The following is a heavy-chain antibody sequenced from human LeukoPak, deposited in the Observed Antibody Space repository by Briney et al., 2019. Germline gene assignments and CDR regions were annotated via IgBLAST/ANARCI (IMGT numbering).Heavy chain of an antibody. V-gene: IGHV3-33*06. J-gene: IGHJ4*02. CDR2: IWYDGSNK. CDR1: GFTFSSYG. CDR3: AKAMVRGFTSISAFDY. Sequence: GGSLRLSCAASGFTFSSYGMHWVRQAPGKGLEWVAVIWYDGSNKYYADSVKGRFTISRDNSKNTLYLQMNSMRAEDTAVYYCAKAMVRGFTSISAFDYWGQGTLVTVTS. D-gene: IGHD3-10*01.